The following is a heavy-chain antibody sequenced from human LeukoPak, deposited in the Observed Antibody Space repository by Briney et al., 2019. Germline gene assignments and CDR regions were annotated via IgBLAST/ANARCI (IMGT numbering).Heavy chain of an antibody. Sequence: SETLSFTCAVYGGSFSGYYWSWIRQPPGKGQEWIGEINRSGSTSYNPSLKSRVTISVDTSKNQFSLKLSSVTAADTAVYYCASLRDYEIAFDIWGQGTMVTVSS. V-gene: IGHV4-34*01. CDR3: ASLRDYEIAFDI. CDR1: GGSFSGYY. J-gene: IGHJ3*02. D-gene: IGHD4-17*01. CDR2: INRSGST.